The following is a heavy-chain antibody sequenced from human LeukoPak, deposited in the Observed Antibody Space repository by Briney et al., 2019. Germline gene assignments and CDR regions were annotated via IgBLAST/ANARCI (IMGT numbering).Heavy chain of an antibody. Sequence: GGSLRLSCAASGFTFHNYAIHWVRQAPGKGLEWVSLTSGDGITTYFADSVKGRFTISRDNSKNTLYLQMNSLRVEDTALYYCAREDSSGAFDIWGQGTMVTVSS. V-gene: IGHV3-43*02. D-gene: IGHD3-22*01. CDR1: GFTFHNYA. CDR2: TSGDGITT. CDR3: AREDSSGAFDI. J-gene: IGHJ3*02.